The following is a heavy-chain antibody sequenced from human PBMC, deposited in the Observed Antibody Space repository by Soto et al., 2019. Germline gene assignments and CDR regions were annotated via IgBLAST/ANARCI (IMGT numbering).Heavy chain of an antibody. CDR3: ARGHRIAVTQGAFDL. Sequence: QVQLQQWGAGLWKPSETLSLTCAVYGGSCSGYYWSWIRQPPGKGLEWMGEINHSGSTNYNPSLKSRVTISVETSKNQFSLKLSSVTAADTAVYYCARGHRIAVTQGAFDLWGQGTMVTVSS. D-gene: IGHD6-19*01. V-gene: IGHV4-34*01. J-gene: IGHJ3*01. CDR1: GGSCSGYY. CDR2: INHSGST.